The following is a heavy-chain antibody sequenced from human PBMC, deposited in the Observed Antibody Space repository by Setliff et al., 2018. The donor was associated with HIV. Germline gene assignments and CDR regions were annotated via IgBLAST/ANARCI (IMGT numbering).Heavy chain of an antibody. CDR2: ISSGGTIL. CDR1: GFIFSEHY. V-gene: IGHV3-11*01. J-gene: IGHJ6*03. Sequence: GGSLRLSCAASGFIFSEHYMSWIRQAPGKGLEWVSYISSGGTILHYADSVKGRFTISRDNAKNSLYLQMSSLRADDTAVYFCARVRETSGGYWGNFYYYMDVWGKGTTVTVSS. D-gene: IGHD2-21*02. CDR3: ARVRETSGGYWGNFYYYMDV.